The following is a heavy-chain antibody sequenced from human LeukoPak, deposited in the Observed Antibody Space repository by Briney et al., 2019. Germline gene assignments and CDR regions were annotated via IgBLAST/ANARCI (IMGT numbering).Heavy chain of an antibody. D-gene: IGHD3-3*01. J-gene: IGHJ4*02. Sequence: GGSLRLSCAASGFTFSSYSMNWVRQAPGKGLEWVSSISSSSSYIYYADSVKGRFTISRDNAKNSLYLQMNSLRAEDTAVYYCARDPYDFWSGYPAHFDYWGQGTLVTVSS. V-gene: IGHV3-21*01. CDR2: ISSSSSYI. CDR3: ARDPYDFWSGYPAHFDY. CDR1: GFTFSSYS.